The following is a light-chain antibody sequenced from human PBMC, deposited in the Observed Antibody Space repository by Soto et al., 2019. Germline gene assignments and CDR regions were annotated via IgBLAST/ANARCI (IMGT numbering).Light chain of an antibody. J-gene: IGLJ2*01. V-gene: IGLV1-47*02. Sequence: QSVLTQPPSASGTPGQRVTISCSGGSSNIGRDYVYWYQQLPRAAPKLLMYSHNTRPAGVPDRFSASTSGTSASLAISGLRPEDEGDYHCAAWYDSVRGVVFGGGTKLTVL. CDR2: SHN. CDR1: SSNIGRDY. CDR3: AAWYDSVRGVV.